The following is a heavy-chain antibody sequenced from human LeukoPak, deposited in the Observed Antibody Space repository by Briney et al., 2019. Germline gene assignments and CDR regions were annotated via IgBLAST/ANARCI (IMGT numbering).Heavy chain of an antibody. D-gene: IGHD3-3*01. Sequence: SETLSLTCTVSGGSISSSSHYWGWIRQPPGKGLEWIGSIYYSGSTYYNPSLKSRVTISVDTSKTQFFLMLSSVTAADTAGYYCARSSYYDFWKPAPERNYGMDGWGQATTVTVSS. CDR2: IYYSGST. J-gene: IGHJ6*02. CDR1: GGSISSSSHY. V-gene: IGHV4-39*01. CDR3: ARSSYYDFWKPAPERNYGMDG.